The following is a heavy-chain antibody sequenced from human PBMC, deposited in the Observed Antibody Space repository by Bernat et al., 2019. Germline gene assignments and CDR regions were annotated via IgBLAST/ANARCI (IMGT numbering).Heavy chain of an antibody. Sequence: QVQLVESGGGVVQPGRSLRLSCAAYGFTFSSYGMHWVRQAPGKGLEWVAVISYDGSNKYYADSVKGRFTISRDNSKNTLYLQMNSLRAEDTAVYYCAKTVESGSLDYWGQGTLVTVSS. CDR2: ISYDGSNK. D-gene: IGHD1-26*01. V-gene: IGHV3-30*18. CDR3: AKTVESGSLDY. J-gene: IGHJ4*02. CDR1: GFTFSSYG.